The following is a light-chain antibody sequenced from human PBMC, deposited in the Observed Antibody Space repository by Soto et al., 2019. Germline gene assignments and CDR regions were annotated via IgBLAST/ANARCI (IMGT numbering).Light chain of an antibody. CDR1: HSVSNF. V-gene: IGKV3-11*01. J-gene: IGKJ4*01. CDR3: QQRSSWPLT. Sequence: EIVLTQSPASLSLSPGEGATLSCRASHSVSNFLAWYQQKPGQAPRLLIYGTSNRATGIPARFSGSGSGTDFTLTISSLEPEDFAVYYCQQRSSWPLTFGGGTKV. CDR2: GTS.